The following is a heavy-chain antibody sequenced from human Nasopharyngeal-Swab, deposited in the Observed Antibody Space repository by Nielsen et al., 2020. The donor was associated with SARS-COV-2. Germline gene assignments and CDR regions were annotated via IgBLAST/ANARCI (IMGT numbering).Heavy chain of an antibody. V-gene: IGHV3-74*01. J-gene: IGHJ2*01. CDR1: GFTFSSYW. CDR3: GRPWNGYFDL. CDR2: VNNDGRNT. D-gene: IGHD1-1*01. Sequence: GESLKISCAASGFTFSSYWLPWVRQDPGKGLVWVSRVNNDGRNTNYADSVKGRLTISRDNAKNTLYLQMNSLRAEDTALCYWGRPWNGYFDLWGRGTLVAVSS.